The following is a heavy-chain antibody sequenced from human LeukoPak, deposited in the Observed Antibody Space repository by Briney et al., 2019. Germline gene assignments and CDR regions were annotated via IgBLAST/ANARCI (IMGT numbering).Heavy chain of an antibody. J-gene: IGHJ4*02. CDR2: ISAYNGHT. D-gene: IGHD3-22*01. V-gene: IGHV1-18*04. CDR3: ARLAQHRYYYDSSDYQYYFDC. CDR1: GYTCTGYN. Sequence: GASVKVSCKASGYTCTGYNMHWVRHGSGQGLERMGWISAYNGHTNYAQKFQGRVTMTTDTSTSTAYMELRSLRSDDTAFYYCARLAQHRYYYDSSDYQYYFDCWGQGTLVTVSS.